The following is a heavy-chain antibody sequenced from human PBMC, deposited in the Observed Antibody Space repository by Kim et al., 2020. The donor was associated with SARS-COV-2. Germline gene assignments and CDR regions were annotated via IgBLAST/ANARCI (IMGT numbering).Heavy chain of an antibody. CDR2: ISYDGSNK. V-gene: IGHV3-30*04. Sequence: GGSLRLSCAASGFTFSSYAMHWVRQAPGKGLEWVAVISYDGSNKYYADSVKGRFTISRDNSKNTLYLQMNSLRAEDTAVYYCARDRGYSSSWYRNYYYYGMDVWGQGTTVTVSS. CDR1: GFTFSSYA. J-gene: IGHJ6*02. D-gene: IGHD6-13*01. CDR3: ARDRGYSSSWYRNYYYYGMDV.